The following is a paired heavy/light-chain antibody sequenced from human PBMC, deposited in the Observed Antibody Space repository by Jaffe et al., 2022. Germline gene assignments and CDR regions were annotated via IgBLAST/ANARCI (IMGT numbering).Light chain of an antibody. Sequence: EIVMTQSPATLSVSPGERATLSCRASQSVSSNLAWYQQKPGQAPRLLIYGASTRATGIPARFSGSGSGTEFTLTISSLQSEDFAVYYCQQYNNWPETFGQGTKLEIK. V-gene: IGKV3-15*01. J-gene: IGKJ2*01. CDR2: GAS. CDR1: QSVSSN. CDR3: QQYNNWPET.
Heavy chain of an antibody. J-gene: IGHJ5*02. CDR1: GFTFSSYA. V-gene: IGHV3-23*01. Sequence: EVQLLESGGGLVQPGGSLRLSCAASGFTFSSYAMSWVRQAPGKGLEWVSAISGSGGSTYYADSVKGRFTISRDNSKNTLYLQMNSLRAEDTAVYYCAKDKKVLKATVTTLSPWFDPWGQGTLVTVSS. CDR3: AKDKKVLKATVTTLSPWFDP. CDR2: ISGSGGST. D-gene: IGHD4-17*01.